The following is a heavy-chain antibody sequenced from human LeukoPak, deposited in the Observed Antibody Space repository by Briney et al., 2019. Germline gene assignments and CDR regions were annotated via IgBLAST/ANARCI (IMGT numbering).Heavy chain of an antibody. Sequence: GGSLRLSCAASGFIFSSYAMSWVRQAPGKGLEWVSTISGSDGSTYYADSVKGRFTISRDNAKNSLYLQMNSLRAEDTAVYYCARLLAAAGTCWGQGTLVTVSS. J-gene: IGHJ4*02. CDR3: ARLLAAAGTC. CDR2: ISGSDGST. D-gene: IGHD6-13*01. V-gene: IGHV3-23*01. CDR1: GFIFSSYA.